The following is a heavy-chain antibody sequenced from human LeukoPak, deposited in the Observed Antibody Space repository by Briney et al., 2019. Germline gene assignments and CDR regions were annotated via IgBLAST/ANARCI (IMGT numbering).Heavy chain of an antibody. CDR2: IGNNGGGI. V-gene: IGHV3-21*01. Sequence: PGGSLRLSCAASGFTFSTYTMYWVRHPPGKRLEWVSIIGNNGGGIHYADSVKGRFTISRDNAQNSMYLQMNSLRVEDTAVYYCTSWGDTTAEYFQRWGQGTLVTVSS. D-gene: IGHD2-21*02. CDR1: GFTFSTYT. CDR3: TSWGDTTAEYFQR. J-gene: IGHJ1*01.